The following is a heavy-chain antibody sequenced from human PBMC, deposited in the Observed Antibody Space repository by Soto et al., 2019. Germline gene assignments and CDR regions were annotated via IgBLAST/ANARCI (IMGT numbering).Heavy chain of an antibody. CDR1: GFTFSSYA. D-gene: IGHD3-22*01. CDR2: ISYDGSNK. CDR3: ARGYYDSVRGYYFDY. J-gene: IGHJ4*02. V-gene: IGHV3-30-3*01. Sequence: QVQLVESGGGVVQPGRSLRLSCAASGFTFSSYAMHWVRQAPGKGLEWVAVISYDGSNKYYADSVKGRFTISRDNSKNKLYMQMNSLRAEDTAVYYCARGYYDSVRGYYFDYWGQGTLVTVSS.